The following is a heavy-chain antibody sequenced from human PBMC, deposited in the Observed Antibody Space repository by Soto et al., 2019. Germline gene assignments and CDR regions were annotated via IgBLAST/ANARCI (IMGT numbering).Heavy chain of an antibody. CDR1: GGSISSGDYY. D-gene: IGHD3-10*01. Sequence: SETLSLTCTVSGGSISSGDYYWSWIRQPPGKGLEWIGYIYYSGSTYYNTSLKSRVTISVDTSKNQFSLKLSSVTAADTAVYDCARDPHQTYYYGSGSSCYSDYGGQIPLVTFST. CDR3: ARDPHQTYYYGSGSSCYSDY. J-gene: IGHJ4*02. CDR2: IYYSGST. V-gene: IGHV4-30-4*01.